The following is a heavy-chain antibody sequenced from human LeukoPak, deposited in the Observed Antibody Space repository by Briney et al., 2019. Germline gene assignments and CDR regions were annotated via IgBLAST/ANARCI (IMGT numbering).Heavy chain of an antibody. CDR3: ARGGYDFWSGYYTGYYFDY. Sequence: SETLSLTCTVSGYSISSGYYWSWIRQPPGKGLEWIGEINHSGSTNYKPSLKSRVTISVDTSKNQFSLKLSSVTAADTAVYYCARGGYDFWSGYYTGYYFDYWGQGTLVTVSS. D-gene: IGHD3-3*01. J-gene: IGHJ4*02. CDR2: INHSGST. CDR1: GYSISSGYY. V-gene: IGHV4-38-2*02.